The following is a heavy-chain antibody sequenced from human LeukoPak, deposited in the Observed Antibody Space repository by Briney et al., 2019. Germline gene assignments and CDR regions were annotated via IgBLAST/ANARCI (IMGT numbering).Heavy chain of an antibody. J-gene: IGHJ4*02. CDR1: GGTFSSYA. Sequence: SVKVSCKASGGTFSSYAISWVRQAPGQGLEWMGRIIPILGIANYAQKFQGRVTITADKSTSAAYMELSSLRSEDTAVYYCAKDRIAAAVNTFDYWGQGTLVTVSS. D-gene: IGHD6-13*01. CDR3: AKDRIAAAVNTFDY. V-gene: IGHV1-69*04. CDR2: IIPILGIA.